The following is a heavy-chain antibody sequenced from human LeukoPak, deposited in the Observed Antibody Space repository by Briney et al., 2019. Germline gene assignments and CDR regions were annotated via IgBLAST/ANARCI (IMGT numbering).Heavy chain of an antibody. J-gene: IGHJ3*02. Sequence: PGGSLRLSCAASGFTFSGYAMSWVRQAPGQGLEWVSAISGSGGSTYYADSVKGRFTISRDNSKNTLYLQMNSLRAEDTAVYYCAKGSSSWYAGTFDIWGQGTMVTVSS. D-gene: IGHD6-13*01. CDR3: AKGSSSWYAGTFDI. CDR2: ISGSGGST. CDR1: GFTFSGYA. V-gene: IGHV3-23*01.